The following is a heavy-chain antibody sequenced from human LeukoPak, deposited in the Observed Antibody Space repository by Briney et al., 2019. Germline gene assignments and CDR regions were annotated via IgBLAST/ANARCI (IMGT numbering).Heavy chain of an antibody. J-gene: IGHJ1*01. CDR2: IYSGGST. CDR1: GFTVSSNY. D-gene: IGHD3-10*01. V-gene: IGHV3-53*01. Sequence: GGSLRLSCAASGFTVSSNYMSWVRQAPGKGLEWVSVIYSGGSTYYADSVKGRFTISRDNSKNTLYLQMNSLRADDTAVYYCARGDSYYYGSGTFQHWGQGTPVTVSS. CDR3: ARGDSYYYGSGTFQH.